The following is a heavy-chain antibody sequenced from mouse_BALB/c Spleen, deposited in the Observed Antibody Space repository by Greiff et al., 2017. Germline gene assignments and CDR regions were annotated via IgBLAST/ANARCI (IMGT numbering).Heavy chain of an antibody. Sequence: QVQLQQSGAELVSPGTSVKVSCKASGYAFTNYLIEWVKQRPGQGLEWIGVINPGSGGTNYNEKFKGKATLTADKSSSTAYMQLSSLTSDDSAVYFCARDDYDPGFAYWGQGTLVTVSA. D-gene: IGHD2-4*01. J-gene: IGHJ3*01. CDR3: ARDDYDPGFAY. V-gene: IGHV1-54*01. CDR2: INPGSGGT. CDR1: GYAFTNYL.